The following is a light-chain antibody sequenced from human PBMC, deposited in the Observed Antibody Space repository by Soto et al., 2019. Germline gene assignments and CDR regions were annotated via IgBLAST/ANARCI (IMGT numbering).Light chain of an antibody. J-gene: IGKJ5*01. CDR2: DAT. Sequence: EIVLTQSLATLSLSPGEEATLSCRASQTVIYYLAWYQQRPGQAPRLLIHDATSRATGIPARFSGSGSGTDFTLTISAVEPEDFGVYYCQQRSNWPTSVTFGQGTRLEIK. CDR3: QQRSNWPTSVT. V-gene: IGKV3-11*01. CDR1: QTVIYY.